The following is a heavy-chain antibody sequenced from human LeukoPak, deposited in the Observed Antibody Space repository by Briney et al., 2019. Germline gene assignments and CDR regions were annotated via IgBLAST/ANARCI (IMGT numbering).Heavy chain of an antibody. Sequence: GGSLRLSCAASGFTFNKYAMNWVRQAPGKGLEWVSVISGSDGTRYYADSLKGRFTISRDNSKNTLYLQMNTLRAEDTAMYYCAKGRESGVTTVIVDHWGQGTLVTVSS. J-gene: IGHJ4*02. D-gene: IGHD4-17*01. V-gene: IGHV3-23*01. CDR3: AKGRESGVTTVIVDH. CDR2: ISGSDGTR. CDR1: GFTFNKYA.